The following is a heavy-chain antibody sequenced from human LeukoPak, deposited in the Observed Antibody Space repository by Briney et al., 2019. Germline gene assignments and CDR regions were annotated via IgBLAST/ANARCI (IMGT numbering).Heavy chain of an antibody. CDR2: ISGSGGST. CDR1: GSTFSSYA. Sequence: GGSLRLSCAASGSTFSSYAMSWVRQAPGKGLEWVSSISGSGGSTYYADSVKGRFTISRDNSKNTLFLQMNSLKADDTAVYYCAKGGGGVLASWGQGTLVTVSS. J-gene: IGHJ4*02. CDR3: AKGGGGVLAS. V-gene: IGHV3-23*01. D-gene: IGHD3-16*01.